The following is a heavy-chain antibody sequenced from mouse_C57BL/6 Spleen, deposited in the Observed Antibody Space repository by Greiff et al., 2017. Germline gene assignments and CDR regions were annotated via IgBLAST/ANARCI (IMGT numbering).Heavy chain of an antibody. Sequence: QVQLQQPGAELVRPGSSVKLSCKASGYTFTSYWMHWVKQRPIQGLEWIGNIDPSDSETHYNQKFKDKATLTVDKSSSTAYMQLSSLTSEDSAVYYCARGGGTGYFEVWGTGTTVTVSS. V-gene: IGHV1-52*01. CDR1: GYTFTSYW. CDR2: IDPSDSET. CDR3: ARGGGTGYFEV. J-gene: IGHJ1*03. D-gene: IGHD4-1*01.